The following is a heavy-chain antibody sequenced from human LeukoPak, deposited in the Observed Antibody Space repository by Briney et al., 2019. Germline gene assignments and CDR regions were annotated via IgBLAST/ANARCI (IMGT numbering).Heavy chain of an antibody. J-gene: IGHJ3*02. D-gene: IGHD1-7*01. CDR3: ARDSGNYLDAFDI. V-gene: IGHV3-7*01. Sequence: GGSLRLSCAASGFSLSTYWMSWVRQAPGKGLEWVANIKQDESEKDYVDSVKGRFTISRDNAKNSLYLQMNSLRAEDTAVYYCARDSGNYLDAFDIWGQGTMVTVSS. CDR2: IKQDESEK. CDR1: GFSLSTYW.